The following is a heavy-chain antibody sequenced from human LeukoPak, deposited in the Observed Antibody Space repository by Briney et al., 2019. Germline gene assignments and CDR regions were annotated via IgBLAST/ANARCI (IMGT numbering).Heavy chain of an antibody. CDR3: ARLYYYDSSGYTFPRAHFDC. V-gene: IGHV1-18*01. D-gene: IGHD3-22*01. CDR2: ISGNNGNT. CDR1: GYTFSSYG. Sequence: ASVKVSCKASGYTFSSYGISWVRQAPGQGLEWMGWISGNNGNTNYAQKVQGRVTMTTDTSTSTAYMELRSLRSDDTAVYYCARLYYYDSSGYTFPRAHFDCWGQGTLVTVSS. J-gene: IGHJ4*02.